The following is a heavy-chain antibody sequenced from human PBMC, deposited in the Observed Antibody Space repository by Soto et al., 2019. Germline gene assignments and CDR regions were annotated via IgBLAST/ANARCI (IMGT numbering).Heavy chain of an antibody. CDR3: ARRHKIAYYYGMDV. CDR2: INSDGSST. V-gene: IGHV3-74*01. Sequence: EEQLVESGGGLVQPGGSLRLSCAASGFTFSSYWMHWVRQAPGKGLVWVSRINSDGSSTNYADSVKGRFTISRDNAKNTLYLQMNSLRAEDTAVYYCARRHKIAYYYGMDVWGQGTTVTVSS. D-gene: IGHD2-21*01. CDR1: GFTFSSYW. J-gene: IGHJ6*02.